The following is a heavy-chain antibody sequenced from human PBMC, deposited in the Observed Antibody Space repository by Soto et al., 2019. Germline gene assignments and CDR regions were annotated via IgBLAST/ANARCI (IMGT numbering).Heavy chain of an antibody. CDR3: AKRYYYDNSGLWDY. D-gene: IGHD3-22*01. CDR2: ISSSGGST. J-gene: IGHJ4*02. CDR1: GFTFSNYA. V-gene: IGHV3-23*01. Sequence: EVQLLESGGGLVQPGGSLRLSCAASGFTFSNYAMSWVRQAPGKGLEWVSAISSSGGSTHYGDSVKGRFTISRDNSKNTLYLQMNSLRVEDTAVYYCAKRYYYDNSGLWDYWGQGTLVTVSS.